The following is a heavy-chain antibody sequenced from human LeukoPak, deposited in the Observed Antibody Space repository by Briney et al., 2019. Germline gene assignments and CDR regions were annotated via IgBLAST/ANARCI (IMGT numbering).Heavy chain of an antibody. J-gene: IGHJ4*02. CDR2: IKQDGSEK. CDR3: ARGDILYDFWSGYYRGGLDY. V-gene: IGHV3-7*01. D-gene: IGHD3-3*01. CDR1: GFTFSSYW. Sequence: GGSLRLSCAASGFTFSSYWMSWVRQAPGKGLEWVANIKQDGSEKYYVDSVKGRFTISRDNAENSLYLQMNSLRAEDTAVYYCARGDILYDFWSGYYRGGLDYWGQGTLVTVSS.